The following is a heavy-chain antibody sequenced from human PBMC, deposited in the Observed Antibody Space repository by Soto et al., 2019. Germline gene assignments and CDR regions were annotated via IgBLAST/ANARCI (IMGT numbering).Heavy chain of an antibody. V-gene: IGHV3-33*08. D-gene: IGHD6-13*01. CDR3: ARDNSSSWYGQTNWFDP. CDR2: IWYDGSNK. CDR1: GFTFSVYT. Sequence: PGGSLRLSCAASGFTFSVYTMHWVRQAPGKGLEWVAVIWYDGSNKYYADSVKGRFTISRDNSKNTLYLQMNSLRAEDTAVYYCARDNSSSWYGQTNWFDPWGQGTLVTVSS. J-gene: IGHJ5*02.